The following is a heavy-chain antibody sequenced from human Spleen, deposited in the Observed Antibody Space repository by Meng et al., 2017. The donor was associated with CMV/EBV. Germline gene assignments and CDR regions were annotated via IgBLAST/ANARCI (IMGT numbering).Heavy chain of an antibody. CDR1: GFTFSSYA. J-gene: IGHJ6*02. Sequence: GGSLRLSCAASGFTFSSYAMSWVRQAPGKGLEWVSVIWYDGSNKYYADSVTGRFTISRDNSKNTLYLQMNSLRAEDTAVYYCAREDSSAYYPYTFYAMDVWGQGTTVTVSS. D-gene: IGHD3-22*01. V-gene: IGHV3-33*08. CDR2: IWYDGSNK. CDR3: AREDSSAYYPYTFYAMDV.